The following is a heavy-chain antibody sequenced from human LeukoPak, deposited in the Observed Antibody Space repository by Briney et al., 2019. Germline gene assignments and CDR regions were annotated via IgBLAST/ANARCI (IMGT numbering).Heavy chain of an antibody. CDR1: RFTFNTYW. CDR2: IKEDESAK. CDR3: ARDVGGSLDY. J-gene: IGHJ4*02. Sequence: PGGPLRLSCAASRFTFNTYWMAWVRQAPGKGLEWVANIKEDESAKHQADSVKGRFTISRDNARNSVYLQMSSLRGDDTAVYYCARDVGGSLDYWGQGTLVTVSS. V-gene: IGHV3-7*01. D-gene: IGHD1-26*01.